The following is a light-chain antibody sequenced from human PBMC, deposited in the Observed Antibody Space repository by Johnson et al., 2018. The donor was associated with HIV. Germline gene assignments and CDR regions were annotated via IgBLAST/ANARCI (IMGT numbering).Light chain of an antibody. J-gene: IGLJ1*01. V-gene: IGLV1-51*02. CDR3: GIWDASLSAYV. Sequence: QSVLTQPPSVSAAPGQTVNISCSGNVSNIESYFVSWYQQLPGAAPTLLIYEDNKRPSGIPARFSGSKSGATATLGITGLQTGDEADYYCGIWDASLSAYVFGTGTNVTV. CDR2: EDN. CDR1: VSNIESYF.